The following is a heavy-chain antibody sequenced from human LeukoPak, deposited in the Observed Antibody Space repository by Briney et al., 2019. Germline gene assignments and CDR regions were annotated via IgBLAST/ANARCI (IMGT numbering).Heavy chain of an antibody. CDR1: GYTFTSYA. Sequence: GASVKVSCKASGYTFTSYAMNWVRQAPGQGLEWMGWISAYTGNTNYAQKLQGRVTMTTDTSTSTAYMELRSLRSDDTAVYYCARDLQPDYWGQGTLVTVSS. D-gene: IGHD6-13*01. CDR2: ISAYTGNT. CDR3: ARDLQPDY. V-gene: IGHV1-18*01. J-gene: IGHJ4*02.